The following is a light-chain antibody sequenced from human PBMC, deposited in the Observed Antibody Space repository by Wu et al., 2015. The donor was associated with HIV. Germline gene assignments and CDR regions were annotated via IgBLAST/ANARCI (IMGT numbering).Light chain of an antibody. J-gene: IGKJ5*01. V-gene: IGKV3-15*01. CDR2: GAS. Sequence: EIVLTQSPATQSLSPGERATLSCRASQSVRSQLAWYQQKPGQAPRLLIYGASTRATGVPARFSGGGFGTEFTLTISSMQSEDFALYYCQQYYDWPPITFGQGTRLEIK. CDR1: QSVRSQ. CDR3: QQYYDWPPIT.